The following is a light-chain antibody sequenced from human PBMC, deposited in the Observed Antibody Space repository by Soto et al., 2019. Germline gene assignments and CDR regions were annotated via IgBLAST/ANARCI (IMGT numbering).Light chain of an antibody. CDR3: QVRDSSCDHVV. J-gene: IGLJ2*01. CDR1: NIGSKS. Sequence: SYELTQPPSVSVAPGKTARITCGGNNIGSKSVHWYQQKPGQAPVLVIYYDSDRPSGIPERFSGSNSGNTAALTISRVEAGDEADYYCQVRDSSCDHVVFGGGTKLTVL. V-gene: IGLV3-21*04. CDR2: YDS.